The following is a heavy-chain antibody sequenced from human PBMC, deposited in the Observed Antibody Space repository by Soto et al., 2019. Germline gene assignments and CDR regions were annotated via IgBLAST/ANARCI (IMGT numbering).Heavy chain of an antibody. J-gene: IGHJ5*02. Sequence: ASVKVSCKASGYTFTGYYMHWVRQAPGQGLEWMGWINPNSGGTNYAQKFQGWVTMTRDKFTGTAYMELTGLRSDDTAVYYCAGDPDSHYNDSHASSYPWGQGTLVTVSS. V-gene: IGHV1-2*04. CDR3: AGDPDSHYNDSHASSYP. CDR1: GYTFTGYY. CDR2: INPNSGGT. D-gene: IGHD4-4*01.